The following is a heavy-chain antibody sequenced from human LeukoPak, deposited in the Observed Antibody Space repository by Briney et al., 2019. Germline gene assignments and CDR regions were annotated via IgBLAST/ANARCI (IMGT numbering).Heavy chain of an antibody. V-gene: IGHV4-39*07. D-gene: IGHD6-13*01. CDR3: ARDSSSWYVGWFDP. CDR1: GGSISSSSYY. Sequence: PSETLSLTCTVSGGSISSSSYYWGWIRQPPGKGLEWIGSTYYSGSTYYNPSLKSRVTMSVDTSKNQFSLKLSSVTAADTAVYYCARDSSSWYVGWFDPWGQGTLVTVSS. J-gene: IGHJ5*02. CDR2: TYYSGST.